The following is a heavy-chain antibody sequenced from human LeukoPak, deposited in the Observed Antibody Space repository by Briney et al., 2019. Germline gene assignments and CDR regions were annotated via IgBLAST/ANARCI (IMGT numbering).Heavy chain of an antibody. CDR3: ARAHYYDAFDI. CDR2: ISSSSSYI. D-gene: IGHD3-10*01. J-gene: IGHJ3*02. Sequence: PGGSLRLSCAASGFTFSSYAMSWVRQAPRQGLEWVSSISSSSSYIYYADSVKGRFTISRDNAKNSLYLQMNSLRAEDTAVYYCARAHYYDAFDIWGQGTMVTVSS. V-gene: IGHV3-21*01. CDR1: GFTFSSYA.